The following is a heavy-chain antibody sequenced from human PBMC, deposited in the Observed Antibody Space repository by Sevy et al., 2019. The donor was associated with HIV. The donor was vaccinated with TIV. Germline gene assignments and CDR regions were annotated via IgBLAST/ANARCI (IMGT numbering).Heavy chain of an antibody. V-gene: IGHV3-21*01. CDR1: GFTFSSYS. CDR2: ISSSSSYI. D-gene: IGHD6-19*01. CDR3: ARDPPSSGWYYFDY. Sequence: GGSLRLSCAASGFTFSSYSMNWVRQAPGKGLEWVSSISSSSSYIYYAASVKGRFTISRDNAKNSLYLQMNSLRAEDTAVYYCARDPPSSGWYYFDYWGQGTLVTVSS. J-gene: IGHJ4*02.